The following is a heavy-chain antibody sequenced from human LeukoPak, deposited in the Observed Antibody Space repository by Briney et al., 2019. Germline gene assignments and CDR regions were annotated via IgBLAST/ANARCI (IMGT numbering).Heavy chain of an antibody. CDR1: GFTFSSYW. Sequence: PGGSLRLSCAASGFTFSSYWMHWVRQAPGKGLVWVSRINSDGSSTSYADSVKGRFTISRDNAKNTLYLQMNSLRAEDTAVYYCASSEVDGYSSGWFDYWGQGTLVTVSS. CDR3: ASSEVDGYSSGWFDY. D-gene: IGHD6-19*01. J-gene: IGHJ4*02. CDR2: INSDGSST. V-gene: IGHV3-74*01.